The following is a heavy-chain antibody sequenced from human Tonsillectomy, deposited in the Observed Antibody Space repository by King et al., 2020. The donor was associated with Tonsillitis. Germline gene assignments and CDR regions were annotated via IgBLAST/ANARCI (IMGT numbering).Heavy chain of an antibody. Sequence: VQLQESGPGLVKPSETLSLTCTVSGDSISNHYWSWIRQPPGKGLEWIGYIYYSGSTNYNPSLKSRVTISVDTPKNQFSLKLSSVTAADTAVYSCARESHYGGNPFDQWGQGTLVTVSS. J-gene: IGHJ4*02. CDR2: IYYSGST. D-gene: IGHD4-23*01. V-gene: IGHV4-59*11. CDR1: GDSISNHY. CDR3: ARESHYGGNPFDQ.